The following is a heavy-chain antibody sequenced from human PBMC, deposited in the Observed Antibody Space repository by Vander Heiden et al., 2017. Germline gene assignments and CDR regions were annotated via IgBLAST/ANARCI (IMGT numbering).Heavy chain of an antibody. CDR1: AFTFISYG. J-gene: IGHJ6*02. D-gene: IGHD1-26*01. CDR3: AKDPYSGSYYYYYYGMDV. V-gene: IGHV3-30*18. Sequence: QVQLVESGGGVVQPGRSLRLSCAASAFTFISYGMHWVRQAPGKGLEWVAVISYDGSNKYYADSVKGRFTISRDNSKNTLYLQMNSLRAEDTAVYYCAKDPYSGSYYYYYYGMDVWGQGTTVTVSS. CDR2: ISYDGSNK.